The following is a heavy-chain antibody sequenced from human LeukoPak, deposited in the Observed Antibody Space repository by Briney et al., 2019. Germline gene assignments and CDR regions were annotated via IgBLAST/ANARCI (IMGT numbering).Heavy chain of an antibody. V-gene: IGHV3-21*01. CDR2: ISSSSSYI. CDR3: ARDVTLGNFDY. D-gene: IGHD3-16*01. Sequence: PGGSLRLSCAASGFTFSSYSMNWVRQAPGKGLEWVSSISSSSSYIYYADSVEGRFTISRDNAKNSLYPQMNSLRAEDTAVYYCARDVTLGNFDYWGQGILVIVSS. CDR1: GFTFSSYS. J-gene: IGHJ4*02.